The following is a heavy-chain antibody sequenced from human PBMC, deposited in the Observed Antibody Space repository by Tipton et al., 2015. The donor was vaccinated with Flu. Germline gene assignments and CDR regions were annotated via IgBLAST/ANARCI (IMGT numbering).Heavy chain of an antibody. D-gene: IGHD3-3*01. CDR3: AREWSEFYMDV. Sequence: SLRLSCAASGFTFSSYSMIWARQAPGKGLEWVAYLWFDGSHIHYADSVKGRFTISRDNSKNTLYLQMNSLRDEDTAVYYCAREWSEFYMDVWGKGTTVTVSS. CDR2: LWFDGSHI. J-gene: IGHJ6*03. CDR1: GFTFSSYS. V-gene: IGHV3-33*08.